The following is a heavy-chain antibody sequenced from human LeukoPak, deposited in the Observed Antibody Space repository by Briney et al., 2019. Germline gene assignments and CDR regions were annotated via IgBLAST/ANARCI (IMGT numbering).Heavy chain of an antibody. CDR2: IHYTGST. CDR1: GGSISSYY. CDR3: ARGGYYGSGNDFRFDP. Sequence: PSETLSLTCTVSGGSISSYYWSWIRQPPGQGLEWIGYIHYTGSTNYNPSLKSRVTISVDTSKNQFSLKLNSVTAADTAVYYCARGGYYGSGNDFRFDPWGQGTLVTVSS. D-gene: IGHD3-10*01. V-gene: IGHV4-59*01. J-gene: IGHJ5*02.